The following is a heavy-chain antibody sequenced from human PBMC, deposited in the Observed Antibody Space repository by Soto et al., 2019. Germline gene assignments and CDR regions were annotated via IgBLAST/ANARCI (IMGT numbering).Heavy chain of an antibody. CDR3: ASKEWPLPNYGMDV. J-gene: IGHJ6*02. CDR2: INAGNGNT. CDR1: GYTFTSYA. Sequence: QVQLVQSGAEVKKPGASVKVSCKASGYTFTSYAMHWVRQAPGQRLEWMGWINAGNGNTKYSQKFQGRVTITRDTSASTAYMELSSLRSEDMAVYYCASKEWPLPNYGMDVWGQGTTVTVSS. D-gene: IGHD3-3*01. V-gene: IGHV1-3*01.